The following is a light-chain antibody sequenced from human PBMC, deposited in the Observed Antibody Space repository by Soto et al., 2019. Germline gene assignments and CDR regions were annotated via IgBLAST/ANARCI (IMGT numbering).Light chain of an antibody. J-gene: IGLJ1*01. V-gene: IGLV2-14*01. CDR1: SSDVGGYTY. CDR3: TSYTSSSTPHV. CDR2: DVS. Sequence: QSALTQPASVSGSPGQSITISCAGTSSDVGGYTYVSWYQQHPGKAPKLMIYDVSNRPSGVSNRFSGSKSGNTASLTISGLHADDEDDSYCTSYTSSSTPHVFGGGPKVAV.